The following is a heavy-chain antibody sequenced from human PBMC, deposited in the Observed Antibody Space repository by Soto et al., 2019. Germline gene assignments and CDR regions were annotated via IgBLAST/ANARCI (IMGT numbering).Heavy chain of an antibody. J-gene: IGHJ4*02. CDR2: ISSSSSTI. V-gene: IGHV3-48*02. Sequence: GGSLRLSCAASGFTFSSYSMNWVRQAPGKGLEWVSYISSSSSTIYYADSVKGRFTISRDNAKNSLYLQMNSLRDEDTAVYYCARDLRGEATIAAANRDSYWGQGTLVTVSS. CDR1: GFTFSSYS. CDR3: ARDLRGEATIAAANRDSY. D-gene: IGHD6-13*01.